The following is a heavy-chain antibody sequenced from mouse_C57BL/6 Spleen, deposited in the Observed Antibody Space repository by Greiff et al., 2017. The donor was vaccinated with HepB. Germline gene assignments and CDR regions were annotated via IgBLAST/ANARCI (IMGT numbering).Heavy chain of an antibody. CDR1: GFTFSSYG. D-gene: IGHD2-5*01. CDR3: ARQRGGYSNYVDY. CDR2: ISSGGSYT. Sequence: EVKLVESGGDLVKPGGSLKLSCAASGFTFSSYGMSWVRQTPDKRLEWVATISSGGSYTYYPDSVKGRFTISRDNAKNTLYLQMSSLKSEDTAMYYCARQRGGYSNYVDYWGQGTTLTVSS. V-gene: IGHV5-6*01. J-gene: IGHJ2*01.